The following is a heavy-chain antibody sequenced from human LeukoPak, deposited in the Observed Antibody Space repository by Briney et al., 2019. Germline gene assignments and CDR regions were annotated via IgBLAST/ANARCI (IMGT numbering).Heavy chain of an antibody. J-gene: IGHJ3*02. V-gene: IGHV3-53*01. CDR2: IYSGGSA. D-gene: IGHD1-7*01. CDR3: ASNGVLITGTTDGFDI. CDR1: GFTVGSNY. Sequence: GGSLRLSCAASGFTVGSNYMTWVRQAPGKGLEWVSVIYSGGSAYYADSVKGRFTISRDNSKNTLYLQMNSPRAEDTAVYFCASNGVLITGTTDGFDIWGQGTMVTVSS.